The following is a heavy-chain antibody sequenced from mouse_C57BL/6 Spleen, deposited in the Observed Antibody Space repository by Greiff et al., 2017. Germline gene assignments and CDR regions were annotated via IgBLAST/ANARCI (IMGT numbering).Heavy chain of an antibody. J-gene: IGHJ1*03. Sequence: QVQLKQPGTELVKPGASVKLSCKASGYTFTSYWMHWVKQRPGQGLEWIGNINPSNGGTNYNEKFKSKATLTVDKSSSTAYMQLSSLTSEDSAVYYCAREDSNYLWYFDVWGTGTTVTVSS. V-gene: IGHV1-53*01. CDR2: INPSNGGT. CDR1: GYTFTSYW. D-gene: IGHD2-5*01. CDR3: AREDSNYLWYFDV.